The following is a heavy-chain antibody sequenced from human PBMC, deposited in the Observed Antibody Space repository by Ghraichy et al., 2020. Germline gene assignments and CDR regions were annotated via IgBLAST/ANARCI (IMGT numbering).Heavy chain of an antibody. Sequence: ASVKVSCKVSGYTLTELSMHWVRQAPGKGLEWMGGFDPEDGETIYAQKFQGRVTMTEDTSTDTAYMELSSLRSEDTAVYYCATLGGSYDTVPTRTDAFDIWGQGTMVTVSS. J-gene: IGHJ3*02. CDR2: FDPEDGET. D-gene: IGHD1-26*01. V-gene: IGHV1-24*01. CDR3: ATLGGSYDTVPTRTDAFDI. CDR1: GYTLTELS.